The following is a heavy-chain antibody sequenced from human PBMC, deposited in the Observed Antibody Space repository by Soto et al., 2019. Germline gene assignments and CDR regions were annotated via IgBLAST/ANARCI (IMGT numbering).Heavy chain of an antibody. CDR2: ISRSSSYI. CDR1: GFTFSSYS. J-gene: IGHJ4*02. Sequence: EVQLVESGGGLVKPGGSLRLSCAASGFTFSSYSMNWVRQAPGKGLEWVSSISRSSSYIYYADSVKGRFTISRDNAKNSLYLQMNSLRAEDTAVYYCAREGRDGYYWGQGTLITVSS. CDR3: AREGRDGYY. V-gene: IGHV3-21*01. D-gene: IGHD2-15*01.